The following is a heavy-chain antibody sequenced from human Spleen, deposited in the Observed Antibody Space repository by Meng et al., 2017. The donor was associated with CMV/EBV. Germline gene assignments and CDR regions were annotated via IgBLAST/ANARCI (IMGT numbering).Heavy chain of an antibody. D-gene: IGHD6-13*01. CDR1: GFSFSSYG. CDR2: IWYDGSNK. Sequence: ASGFSFSSYGMHWVRQAPGKGLEWVAVIWYDGSNKYYADSVKGRFTISRDNSKNTLYLQMNSLRAEDTAVYYCAKDETYSSSWYYYWGQGTLVTVSS. V-gene: IGHV3-33*06. CDR3: AKDETYSSSWYYY. J-gene: IGHJ4*02.